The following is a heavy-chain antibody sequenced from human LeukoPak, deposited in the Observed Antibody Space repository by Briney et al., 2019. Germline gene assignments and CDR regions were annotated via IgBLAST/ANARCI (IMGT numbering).Heavy chain of an antibody. CDR1: GYTFTNYY. Sequence: ASVKVSCKASGYTFTNYYFHWVRQAPGQGLEWMGIMNPSGGSTSYAQKFQGRVTMTRDTSTSTVYMKLSSLRSEDTAVYYCAREIGPIQLHLWGSAFDYWGQGTLVTVSS. CDR3: AREIGPIQLHLWGSAFDY. J-gene: IGHJ4*02. D-gene: IGHD5-18*01. V-gene: IGHV1-46*01. CDR2: MNPSGGST.